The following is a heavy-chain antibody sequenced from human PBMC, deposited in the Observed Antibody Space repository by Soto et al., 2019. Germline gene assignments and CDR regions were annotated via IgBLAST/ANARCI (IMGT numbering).Heavy chain of an antibody. D-gene: IGHD6-19*01. CDR2: IYHSGST. V-gene: IGHV4-4*02. Sequence: QVQLQESGPGLVKPSGTLSLTCAVSGGSISSSNWWSWVRQPPGKGLGWIGEIYHSGSTNYNPSLKSRVTISVDKSKNQFSLKLSSVTAADTAVYYCARDREIAVAGHYYYGMDVWGQGTTVTVSS. J-gene: IGHJ6*02. CDR1: GGSISSSNW. CDR3: ARDREIAVAGHYYYGMDV.